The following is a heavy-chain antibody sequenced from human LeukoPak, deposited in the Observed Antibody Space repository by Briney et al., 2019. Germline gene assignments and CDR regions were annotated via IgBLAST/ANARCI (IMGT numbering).Heavy chain of an antibody. V-gene: IGHV4-34*01. CDR3: ARSMVRGVPGYAFDI. J-gene: IGHJ3*02. CDR1: GGSISIYY. D-gene: IGHD3-10*01. Sequence: SETLSLTCTVSGGSISIYYWSWIRQPPGKGLEWIGEINHGGSTNYNPSLKSRVTISVDTSKNQFSLKLSSVTAADTAVYYCARSMVRGVPGYAFDIWGQGTMVTVSS. CDR2: INHGGST.